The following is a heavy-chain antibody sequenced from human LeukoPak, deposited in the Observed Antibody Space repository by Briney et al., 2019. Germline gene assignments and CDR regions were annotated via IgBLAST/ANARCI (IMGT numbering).Heavy chain of an antibody. CDR2: INHSGST. J-gene: IGHJ4*02. CDR1: GGPFSGYY. CDR3: ARGGLRYFDWLRRSFDY. D-gene: IGHD3-9*01. Sequence: SETLSLTCAVYGGPFSGYYWSWIRQPPGKGLEWIGEINHSGSTNYNPSLKSRVTISVDTSKNQFSLKLSSVTAADTAVYYCARGGLRYFDWLRRSFDYWGQGTLVTVSS. V-gene: IGHV4-34*01.